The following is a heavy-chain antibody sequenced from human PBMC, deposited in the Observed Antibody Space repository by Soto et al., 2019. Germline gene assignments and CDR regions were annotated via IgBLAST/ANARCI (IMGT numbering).Heavy chain of an antibody. CDR1: GFTVSSSY. CDR3: ARDPQVAT. J-gene: IGHJ5*02. Sequence: GGSLRLSCAASGFTVSSSYMSWVRQAPGKGLEWVSVIYAGGKTYYADSVQGRFTISRDNSTNTLYLQMNSLRVEDTAFYYCARDPQVATWGQGTLVTVSS. V-gene: IGHV3-53*01. CDR2: IYAGGKT.